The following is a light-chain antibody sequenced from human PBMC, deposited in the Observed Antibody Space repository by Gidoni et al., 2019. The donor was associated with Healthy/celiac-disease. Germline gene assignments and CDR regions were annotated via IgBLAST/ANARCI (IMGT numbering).Light chain of an antibody. V-gene: IGKV1-39*01. J-gene: IGKJ4*01. CDR2: AAS. CDR1: QSISSY. Sequence: DIQMTQSPSSLSASVGDRVTITCRASQSISSYFNWYQQKPGKAPKLLIYAASSLQSGVPSRFSGSGSGTDFTLTISSLQPEDFATYDCQQSYSTLLTFGGGTKVEIK. CDR3: QQSYSTLLT.